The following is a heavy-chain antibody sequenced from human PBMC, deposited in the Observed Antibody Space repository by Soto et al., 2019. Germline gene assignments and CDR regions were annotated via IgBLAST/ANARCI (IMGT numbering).Heavy chain of an antibody. J-gene: IGHJ4*02. CDR2: ISYDGSNK. V-gene: IGHV3-30*18. D-gene: IGHD5-18*01. Sequence: GGSLRLSCAASGFTFSSYGMHWVRQAPGKGLEWVAVISYDGSNKYYADSVKGRFTISRDNSKNTLYLQMNSLRAEDTAVYYCAKPSPLYSSLYAFDYWGQGTLVTVSS. CDR3: AKPSPLYSSLYAFDY. CDR1: GFTFSSYG.